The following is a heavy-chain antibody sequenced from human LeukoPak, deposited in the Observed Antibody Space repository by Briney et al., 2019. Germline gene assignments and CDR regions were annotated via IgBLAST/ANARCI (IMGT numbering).Heavy chain of an antibody. D-gene: IGHD5-18*01. Sequence: ASVKVSCKASGYTFTSYAMNWVRQAPGQGLEWMGWINTNTGNPTYAQGFTGRFVFSLDTSVSTAYLQISSLKAEDTAVYYCARRVHTAMVRRGFDYWGQGTLVTVSS. CDR1: GYTFTSYA. J-gene: IGHJ4*02. CDR3: ARRVHTAMVRRGFDY. CDR2: INTNTGNP. V-gene: IGHV7-4-1*02.